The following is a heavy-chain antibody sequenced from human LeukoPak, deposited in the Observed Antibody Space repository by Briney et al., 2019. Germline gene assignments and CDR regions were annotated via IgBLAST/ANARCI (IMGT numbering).Heavy chain of an antibody. V-gene: IGHV2-5*01. J-gene: IGHJ5*02. Sequence: ESGPTLVNPTQTLTLTCTFSGFSLSTSGVGVGWIRQPPGKALEWLALIYWNDDKRYSPSLKSRLTITKDTSKNQVVLTMTNMDPVDTATYYCAHRGPSHDTSLRFDPWGQGTLVTVSS. D-gene: IGHD3-22*01. CDR1: GFSLSTSGVG. CDR3: AHRGPSHDTSLRFDP. CDR2: IYWNDDK.